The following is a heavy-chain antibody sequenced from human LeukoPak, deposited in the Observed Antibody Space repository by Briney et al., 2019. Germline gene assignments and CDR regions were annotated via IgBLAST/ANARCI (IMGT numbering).Heavy chain of an antibody. CDR3: ARLRPDSSSWYVKYYYYGMDV. CDR1: GYSFTSYW. D-gene: IGHD6-13*01. Sequence: GESLKISCKGSGYSFTSYWIGWVRQMPGKGLEWMGIIYPGDSDTRYSPSFQGQVTISADKSISTAYLQWSSLKASDTAMYYCARLRPDSSSWYVKYYYYGMDVWGQGTTVTVSS. CDR2: IYPGDSDT. V-gene: IGHV5-51*01. J-gene: IGHJ6*02.